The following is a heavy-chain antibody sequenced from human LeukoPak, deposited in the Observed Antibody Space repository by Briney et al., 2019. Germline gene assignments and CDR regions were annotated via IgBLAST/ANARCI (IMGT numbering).Heavy chain of an antibody. CDR3: AKLKGKQYYYYYMDV. J-gene: IGHJ6*03. Sequence: GGSLRLACDASGFIFSDYYMSWARQAPGKGLEWISYISNPSSTKYYADSVKGRFTISRDNAKNSLYLQMNSLRAEDTAVYYCAKLKGKQYYYYYMDVWGKGTTVTISS. V-gene: IGHV3-11*01. CDR2: ISNPSSTK. D-gene: IGHD1/OR15-1a*01. CDR1: GFIFSDYY.